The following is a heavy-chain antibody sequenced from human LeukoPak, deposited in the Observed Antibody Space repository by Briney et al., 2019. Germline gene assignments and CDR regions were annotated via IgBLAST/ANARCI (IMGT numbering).Heavy chain of an antibody. Sequence: SETLSLTCTVSGGSISSSSYYWGWIRQPPGKGLEWIGSIYYSGSTYYNPSLKSRVTISVDTSKNQFSLKLSSVPAADTAVYYCARHWYSYDSSGYYYDYWGQGTLVTVSS. J-gene: IGHJ4*02. CDR3: ARHWYSYDSSGYYYDY. V-gene: IGHV4-39*01. CDR1: GGSISSSSYY. D-gene: IGHD3-22*01. CDR2: IYYSGST.